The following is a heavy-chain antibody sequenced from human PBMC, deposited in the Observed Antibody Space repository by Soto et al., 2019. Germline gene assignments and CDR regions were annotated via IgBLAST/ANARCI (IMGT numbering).Heavy chain of an antibody. CDR3: ARLKGVDIVADY. J-gene: IGHJ4*02. CDR2: IYYSGST. Sequence: QLQLQESGPGLVKPSETLSLTCTVSGGSISSSSYYWGWIRQPPGKGLEWIGSIYYSGSTYYNPSLKSRVTISVDTSKNQFSLKLSSVTAADTAVYYCARLKGVDIVADYWGQGTLVTVSS. V-gene: IGHV4-39*01. CDR1: GGSISSSSYY. D-gene: IGHD5-12*01.